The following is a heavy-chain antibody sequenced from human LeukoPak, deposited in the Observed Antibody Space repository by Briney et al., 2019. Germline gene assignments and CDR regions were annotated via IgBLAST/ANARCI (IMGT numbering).Heavy chain of an antibody. CDR2: ISGSSVTT. Sequence: SXFTXXXYVMSWVRQAPGKGLEWVSTISGSSVTTYYADSVKGRFTISRDNSKNTLYLQMNSLRAEDTALYYCAREKPFYDSSGYYYPIAFDYWGQGTLVTVSS. J-gene: IGHJ4*02. CDR3: AREKPFYDSSGYYYPIAFDY. V-gene: IGHV3-23*01. D-gene: IGHD3-22*01. CDR1: XFTXXXYV.